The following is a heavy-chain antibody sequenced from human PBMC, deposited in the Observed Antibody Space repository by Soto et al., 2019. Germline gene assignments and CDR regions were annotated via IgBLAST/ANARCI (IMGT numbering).Heavy chain of an antibody. CDR2: IYWSDDK. J-gene: IGHJ4*02. CDR3: AHAEGSSGYLDY. V-gene: IGHV2-5*01. D-gene: IGHD3-22*01. Sequence: TLKESGPTLVKPTQTLTLTCTFSGFSLSTSGVGVGGFRQPPGKALEWLALIYWSDDKRYSQSLKSRLTITKDTSKNQVVLTMTNMDPVDTATYYCAHAEGSSGYLDYWGQGTLVTVSS. CDR1: GFSLSTSGVG.